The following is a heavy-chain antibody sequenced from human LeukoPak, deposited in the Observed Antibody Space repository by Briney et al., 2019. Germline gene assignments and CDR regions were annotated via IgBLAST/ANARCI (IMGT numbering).Heavy chain of an antibody. Sequence: GASVKVSCKASGGTFSSYAISWVRQAPGQGLEWMGGIIPIFGTANYAQKFQGRVTITADKSTSTAYMELSSLRSEDTAVYYCARGSSSSGFSYYYYYYYMDVWGKGTTVTVSS. CDR3: ARGSSSSGFSYYYYYYYMDV. CDR2: IIPIFGTA. V-gene: IGHV1-69*06. D-gene: IGHD3-10*01. CDR1: GGTFSSYA. J-gene: IGHJ6*03.